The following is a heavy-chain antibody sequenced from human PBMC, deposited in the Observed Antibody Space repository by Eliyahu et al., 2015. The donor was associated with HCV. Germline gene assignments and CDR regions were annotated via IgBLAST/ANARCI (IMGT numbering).Heavy chain of an antibody. CDR3: VRLLNRDF. D-gene: IGHD1-14*01. Sequence: EEQLLESGGGLVQPGGSLRLSCAASGFTFSNYWMHWVRQAPGKGLVWVSRINGDGSVTTYADSVKGRFTVSRDNAKNTLYLQMNNLRAEDTAVYYCVRLLNRDFWGQGTLVTVSS. CDR1: GFTFSNYW. J-gene: IGHJ4*02. V-gene: IGHV3-74*01. CDR2: INGDGSVT.